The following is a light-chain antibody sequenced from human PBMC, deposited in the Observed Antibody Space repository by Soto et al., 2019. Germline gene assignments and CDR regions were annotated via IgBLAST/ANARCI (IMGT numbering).Light chain of an antibody. CDR2: GAS. CDR1: QGISSY. J-gene: IGKJ4*01. Sequence: IQLTQSPSSLSAFVGDRVTITCRASQGISSYLAWYQQKSGKAPKLLIYGASTLQSGVPSRFRGSGSGTDFTLTISSLQPEDFATYYCQQLDSYPLTLGGGTKVDIK. V-gene: IGKV1-9*01. CDR3: QQLDSYPLT.